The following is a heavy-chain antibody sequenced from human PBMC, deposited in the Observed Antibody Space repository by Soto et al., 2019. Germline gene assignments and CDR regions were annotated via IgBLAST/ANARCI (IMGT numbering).Heavy chain of an antibody. Sequence: QVQLQESGPGLVKPSGTLSLTCAVSGGSISSSNWWSWVRQPPGKGLEWIGEIYHSGSTNYNPSLKSRVTISVDKSKNQFSLKRSSVTAADTAVYYCASRGYSGYDYVGSLVYWGQGTLVTVSS. D-gene: IGHD5-12*01. V-gene: IGHV4-4*02. CDR1: GGSISSSNW. CDR3: ASRGYSGYDYVGSLVY. CDR2: IYHSGST. J-gene: IGHJ4*02.